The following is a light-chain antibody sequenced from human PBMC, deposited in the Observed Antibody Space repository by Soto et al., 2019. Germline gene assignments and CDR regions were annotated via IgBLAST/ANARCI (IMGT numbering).Light chain of an antibody. Sequence: DIQMTQSPSTLSASVGDRVTITCRASHTISSWLAWYQQKPGKTPKLLIYDASSLESGVPSRFSGSGSGTEFTLTISSLQSEDFAVYYCQQYNNWPITFGQGTRLEIK. CDR2: DAS. V-gene: IGKV1-5*01. J-gene: IGKJ5*01. CDR1: HTISSW. CDR3: QQYNNWPIT.